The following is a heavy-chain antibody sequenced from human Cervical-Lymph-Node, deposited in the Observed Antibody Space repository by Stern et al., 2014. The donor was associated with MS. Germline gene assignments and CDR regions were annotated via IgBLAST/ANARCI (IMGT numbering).Heavy chain of an antibody. J-gene: IGHJ4*02. CDR3: ARDSGWQKFDD. CDR2: ISSGYVTM. V-gene: IGHV3-48*01. Sequence: EVQLEESGGGLVQPGGSLRLSCGASGFTFSRYSMNWVRQAPGKGLEWISYISSGYVTMYYADSVKGRFTISRDNAKDSLYLQMNSLRGEDTAVYYCARDSGWQKFDDWGQGTLVTVSS. CDR1: GFTFSRYS. D-gene: IGHD6-19*01.